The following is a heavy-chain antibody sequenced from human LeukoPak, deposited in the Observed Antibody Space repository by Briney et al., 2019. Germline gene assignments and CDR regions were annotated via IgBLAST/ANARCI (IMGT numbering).Heavy chain of an antibody. V-gene: IGHV1-2*02. D-gene: IGHD2-21*01. CDR3: ARGRHQAYCGGDCYSPYFDS. CDR1: GYTFTGYY. J-gene: IGHJ4*02. Sequence: GASVKVSCKASGYTFTGYYMHWVRQAPGQGLEWMGWINPNSGGTNYPQNFQGRVAMTRDTSISTAYLELSRLKSDDTAVYYCARGRHQAYCGGDCYSPYFDSWGQGTLVTVSS. CDR2: INPNSGGT.